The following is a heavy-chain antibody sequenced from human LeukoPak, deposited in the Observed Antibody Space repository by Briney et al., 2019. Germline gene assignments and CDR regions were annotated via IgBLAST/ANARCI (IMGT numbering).Heavy chain of an antibody. V-gene: IGHV4-61*02. Sequence: SQTLSHTCTVSGGSISSGSYYWSWIRQPAGKGLEWIGRIYTSGSTNYNPSLKSRVTISVDTSKNQFSLKLSPVTAADTAVYFCSRAVAGSVGWFDSWGQGTLVTVSS. J-gene: IGHJ5*01. CDR1: GGSISSGSYY. CDR2: IYTSGST. CDR3: SRAVAGSVGWFDS. D-gene: IGHD6-19*01.